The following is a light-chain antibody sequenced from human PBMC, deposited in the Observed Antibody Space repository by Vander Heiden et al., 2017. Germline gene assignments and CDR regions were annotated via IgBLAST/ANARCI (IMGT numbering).Light chain of an antibody. J-gene: IGLJ1*01. CDR2: KDS. Sequence: SYELTQPPSVSVSPGQTARITCSGDALPKQYAYWYQQKPGQAPVLVIYKDSQRPSVIPERFSGSSSGTTVTLTISGVQAEDVADYYCQSADSSGTYVFGTGTKVTVL. CDR3: QSADSSGTYV. CDR1: ALPKQY. V-gene: IGLV3-25*03.